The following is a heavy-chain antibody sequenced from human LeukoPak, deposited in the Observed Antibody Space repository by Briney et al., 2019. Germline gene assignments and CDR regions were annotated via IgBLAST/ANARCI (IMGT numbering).Heavy chain of an antibody. V-gene: IGHV3-30-3*01. CDR1: GFTFGSYA. J-gene: IGHJ4*02. Sequence: QPGGSLRLSCAASGFTFGSYAMHWVRQAPGKGLEWVALISYDGSNENYADSVKGRFTISRDNSKNTLYLQMDSLRAEDAAVYYCAREPYYYVSGSYYGDYWGQGTLVTVSS. CDR2: ISYDGSNE. CDR3: AREPYYYVSGSYYGDY. D-gene: IGHD3-10*01.